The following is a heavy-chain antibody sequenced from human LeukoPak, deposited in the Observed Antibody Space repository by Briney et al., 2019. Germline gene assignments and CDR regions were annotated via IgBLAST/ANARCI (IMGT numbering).Heavy chain of an antibody. CDR3: ARGTYQNNAFDI. V-gene: IGHV1-8*01. J-gene: IGHJ3*02. CDR1: GYSFSRYD. CDR2: MNPNSGNT. D-gene: IGHD2-2*01. Sequence: GASVKVSCKASGYSFSRYDINWVRQATGQGLEWMGWMNPNSGNTAYAQKFQGRVTMTRNTSISTAYMELSSLRSEDTAVYYCARGTYQNNAFDIWGQGTMVTVSS.